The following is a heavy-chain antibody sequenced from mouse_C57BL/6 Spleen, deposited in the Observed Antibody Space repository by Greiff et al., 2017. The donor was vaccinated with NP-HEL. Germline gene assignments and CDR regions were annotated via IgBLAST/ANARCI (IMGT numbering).Heavy chain of an antibody. V-gene: IGHV14-4*01. Sequence: VQLHQSGAELVRPGASVKLSCTASGFHIKDDYMHWVKQRPEQGLEWIGWIDPENGDTEYASKFQGKATITADTSSNTAYLQLSSLTSEDTAVYYCTRRRYYGSSTGYFDVWGTGTTVTVSS. CDR2: IDPENGDT. CDR3: TRRRYYGSSTGYFDV. CDR1: GFHIKDDY. J-gene: IGHJ1*03. D-gene: IGHD1-1*01.